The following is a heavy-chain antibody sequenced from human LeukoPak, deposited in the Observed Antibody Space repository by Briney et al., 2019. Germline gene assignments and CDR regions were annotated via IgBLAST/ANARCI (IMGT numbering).Heavy chain of an antibody. Sequence: ASVKVSCKASGGTFSSYAISWVRQAPGQGLEWMGGIIPIFGTANYAQKFQGRVTITADESTSTAYMEPSSLRSEDTAVYYCALEGYYDSSGYYERRNFDYWGQGTLVTVSS. V-gene: IGHV1-69*13. CDR3: ALEGYYDSSGYYERRNFDY. D-gene: IGHD3-22*01. CDR1: GGTFSSYA. J-gene: IGHJ4*02. CDR2: IIPIFGTA.